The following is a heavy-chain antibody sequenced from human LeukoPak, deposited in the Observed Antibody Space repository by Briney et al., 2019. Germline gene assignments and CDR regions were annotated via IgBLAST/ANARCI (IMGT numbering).Heavy chain of an antibody. Sequence: GGSLRLSCAASGFTFSSYGKHWVRQAPGKGLEWVAFIRYDGSNKYYADSVKGRFTISRDNSKNTLYLQMNSLRAEDTAVYYCAKDGLRYCTNGVCSGVDVWGKGTTVTVSS. V-gene: IGHV3-30*02. CDR3: AKDGLRYCTNGVCSGVDV. J-gene: IGHJ6*04. D-gene: IGHD2-8*01. CDR1: GFTFSSYG. CDR2: IRYDGSNK.